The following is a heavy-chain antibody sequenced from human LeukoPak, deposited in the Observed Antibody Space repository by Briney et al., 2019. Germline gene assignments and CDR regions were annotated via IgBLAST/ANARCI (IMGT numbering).Heavy chain of an antibody. J-gene: IGHJ6*03. CDR3: AKDRCSNGIGCYYYYMEV. CDR2: ISSSSTI. V-gene: IGHV3-48*01. Sequence: PGGSLRLSCAASGFTFSSYSMNWVRQAPGKGLEWVSYISSSSTIYYAHSVKGRFRISRDNSNNILYLQMNSLRTEDTAVYYCAKDRCSNGIGCYYYYMEVWGKGTTVTISS. CDR1: GFTFSSYS. D-gene: IGHD2-8*01.